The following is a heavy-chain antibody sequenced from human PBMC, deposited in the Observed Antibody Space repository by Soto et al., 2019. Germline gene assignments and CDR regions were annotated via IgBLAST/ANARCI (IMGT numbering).Heavy chain of an antibody. Sequence: PSETLSLTCTVSGGSISSGGYYWSWIRQHPGKGLEWIGYIYYSGSTYYNPSLKSRVTISVDTSKNQFSLKLSSVTAADTAVYYCARNGSGSKYYYYYYMDVWGKGTTVTV. D-gene: IGHD3-10*01. J-gene: IGHJ6*03. CDR2: IYYSGST. CDR1: GGSISSGGYY. CDR3: ARNGSGSKYYYYYYMDV. V-gene: IGHV4-31*03.